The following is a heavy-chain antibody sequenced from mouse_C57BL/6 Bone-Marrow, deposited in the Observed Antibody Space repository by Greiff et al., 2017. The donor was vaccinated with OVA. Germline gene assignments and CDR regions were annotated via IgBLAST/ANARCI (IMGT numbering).Heavy chain of an antibody. D-gene: IGHD1-1*01. CDR2: INPYNGGT. CDR3: AREGHYYGSSYSY. J-gene: IGHJ3*01. CDR1: GYTFTDYY. Sequence: EVKLQESGPVLVKPGASVKMSCKASGYTFTDYYMNWVKQSHGKSLEWIGVINPYNGGTSYNQKFKGKATLTVDKSSSTAYMELNSLTSEDSAVYYGAREGHYYGSSYSYWGQGTLVTVSA. V-gene: IGHV1-19*01.